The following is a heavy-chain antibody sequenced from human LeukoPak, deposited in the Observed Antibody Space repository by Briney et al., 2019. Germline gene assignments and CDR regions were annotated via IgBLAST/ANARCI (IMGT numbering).Heavy chain of an antibody. CDR1: GYSFTSYW. J-gene: IGHJ4*02. CDR2: IYPGDSDT. Sequence: GESLKISCKGSGYSFTSYWIGWVRQMPGKGLEWMGIIYPGDSDTRYSPSFQGQVTISADKSISTAYPQWSSLKASDTAMYYCARHRSGYCSGGSCYPTDYWGQGTLVTVSS. CDR3: ARHRSGYCSGGSCYPTDY. D-gene: IGHD2-15*01. V-gene: IGHV5-51*01.